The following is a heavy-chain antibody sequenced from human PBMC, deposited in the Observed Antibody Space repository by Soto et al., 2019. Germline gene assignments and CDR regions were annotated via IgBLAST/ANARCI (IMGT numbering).Heavy chain of an antibody. J-gene: IGHJ5*02. D-gene: IGHD2-2*01. CDR1: GDSVSSNSAA. CDR3: ARDMGCSSTSCYLKVVWFDP. V-gene: IGHV6-1*01. Sequence: PSQTLSLTCAISGDSVSSNSAAWNWIRQSPSRGLEWLGRTYYRSKWYNDYAVSVKSRITINPDTSKNQFSLQLNSVTPEDTAVYYCARDMGCSSTSCYLKVVWFDPWGQGSLVTVSS. CDR2: TYYRSKWYN.